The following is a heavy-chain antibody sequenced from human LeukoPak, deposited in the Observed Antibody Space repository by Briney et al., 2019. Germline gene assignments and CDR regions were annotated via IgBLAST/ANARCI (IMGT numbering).Heavy chain of an antibody. CDR2: IKSKTDGGTT. J-gene: IGHJ4*02. D-gene: IGHD3-22*01. CDR1: GFTFSNAW. V-gene: IGHV3-15*01. Sequence: GGSLRLSCAASGFTFSNAWMSWVRQAPGKGLEWVGRIKSKTDGGTTDYAAPVKGRFTISRDDSKNTLYLQMNSLKTEDTAVYYCTTRNYYDRSGYQGYWGQGTLVTVSS. CDR3: TTRNYYDRSGYQGY.